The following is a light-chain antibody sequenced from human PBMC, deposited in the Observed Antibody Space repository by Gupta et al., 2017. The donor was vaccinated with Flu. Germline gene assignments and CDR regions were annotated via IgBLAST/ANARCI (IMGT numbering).Light chain of an antibody. Sequence: QSALPQPPSASGSPGPPLTISCTATSSDVGGYNYVSWYQQHPGKAPKLMIYEVTKRPSGVPDRFSGSKSGNTASLTVSGLQGEDEADYYCSSYAGNNNLIFGGGTKLTVL. V-gene: IGLV2-8*01. CDR1: SSDVGGYNY. CDR2: EVT. J-gene: IGLJ2*01. CDR3: SSYAGNNNLI.